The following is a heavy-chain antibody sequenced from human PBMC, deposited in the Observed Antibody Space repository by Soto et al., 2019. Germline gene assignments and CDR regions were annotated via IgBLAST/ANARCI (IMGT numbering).Heavy chain of an antibody. V-gene: IGHV3-23*01. CDR3: ARGVENIVVVLDVFGYYGMDV. D-gene: IGHD2-2*01. CDR2: LSGDTRDT. J-gene: IGHJ6*02. CDR1: GFSFSNHA. Sequence: GGSLRLSCAASGFSFSNHAMSWVRQAPGKGLEWVSSLSGDTRDTYAADSVKGRFTISRDNSKNTVYLQMTSLRADDTAVYFCARGVENIVVVLDVFGYYGMDVWGQGTTVTVSS.